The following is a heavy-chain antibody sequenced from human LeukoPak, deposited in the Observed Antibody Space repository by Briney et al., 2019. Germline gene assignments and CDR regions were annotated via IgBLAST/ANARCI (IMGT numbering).Heavy chain of an antibody. CDR3: AMGAIVATIDY. Sequence: GGSLRLSCAASGLTVSSNYMSWVRQAPGKGLGWVSLIYSGSSTYYADSVKGRFTTSRDKSKNTLYLQMSSLRVEDTAVYYCAMGAIVATIDYWGQGTLVTVSS. CDR2: IYSGSST. V-gene: IGHV3-66*01. J-gene: IGHJ4*02. D-gene: IGHD5-12*01. CDR1: GLTVSSNY.